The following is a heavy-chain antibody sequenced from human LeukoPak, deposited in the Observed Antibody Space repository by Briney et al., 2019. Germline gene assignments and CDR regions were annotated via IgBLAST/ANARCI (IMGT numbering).Heavy chain of an antibody. Sequence: SETLSLTCNVSGGSFSSYSWSWIRQPPGQGLEWIGYIYSSGSTNNNPPLKGRVTRSVDPANNQFYLKLGSEPAADTAVYYCARGVDDGRPPVRFDYGGEGTVVTVPS. D-gene: IGHD1-1*01. CDR2: IYSSGST. CDR1: GGSFSSYS. V-gene: IGHV4-59*01. CDR3: ARGVDDGRPPVRFDY. J-gene: IGHJ4*02.